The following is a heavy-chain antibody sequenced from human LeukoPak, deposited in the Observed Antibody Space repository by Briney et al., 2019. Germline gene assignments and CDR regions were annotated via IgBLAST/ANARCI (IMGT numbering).Heavy chain of an antibody. V-gene: IGHV3-30*01. D-gene: IGHD6-13*01. CDR1: GFTFSSYA. J-gene: IGHJ6*03. CDR2: ISYDGINK. CDR3: ARDLKAATGYYYFYYMDV. Sequence: GESLTLSCAVSGFTFSSYAMYWVRQAPGKGLEWVAVISYDGINKYHADSVRGRFTVSTDKSENTLYLQMNSLRPEDTAIYYCARDLKAATGYYYFYYMDVWGKGTTVTVSS.